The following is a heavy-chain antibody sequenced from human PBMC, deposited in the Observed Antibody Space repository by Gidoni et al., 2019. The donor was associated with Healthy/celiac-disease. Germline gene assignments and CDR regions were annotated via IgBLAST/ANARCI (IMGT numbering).Heavy chain of an antibody. Sequence: QVQLQQWGAGLLKPSETLSLPCAVYGGSFSGYYWSWIRQPPGKGLEWIGEINHSGSTNYNPSLKSRVTISVDTSKNQFSLKLSSVTAADTAVYYCARGMGYYDSSGYYHWGQGTLVTVSS. CDR2: INHSGST. J-gene: IGHJ5*02. CDR1: GGSFSGYY. V-gene: IGHV4-34*01. CDR3: ARGMGYYDSSGYYH. D-gene: IGHD3-22*01.